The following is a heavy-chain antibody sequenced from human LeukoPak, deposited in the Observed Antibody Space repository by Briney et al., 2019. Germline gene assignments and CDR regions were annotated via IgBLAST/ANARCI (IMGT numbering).Heavy chain of an antibody. CDR2: INHSGST. J-gene: IGHJ4*02. V-gene: IGHV4-34*01. D-gene: IGHD5-12*01. CDR3: ASRRWLPYYFDF. Sequence: PSETLSLTCTVSGGSISSYYWSWIRQPPGKGLEWIGEINHSGSTNYNPSLKSRVTISVDTSKNQFSLKLSSVTAADTAVYYCASRRWLPYYFDFWGQGTLVTVSS. CDR1: GGSISSYY.